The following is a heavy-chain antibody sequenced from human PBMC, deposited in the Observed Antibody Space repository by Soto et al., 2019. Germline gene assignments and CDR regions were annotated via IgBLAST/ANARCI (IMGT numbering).Heavy chain of an antibody. CDR2: ISGSADGT. CDR1: GFTFDSYA. D-gene: IGHD3-3*01. J-gene: IGHJ3*01. Sequence: EVKLLESGGGLAQPGGSLRLSCVGSGFTFDSYAISWVGQAPGERLQWIAAISGSADGTDYAHSVRGRFTISRDNAKKTVHLQMDSLRVEDTAVYFCAKGTVGGYSFWSGYYSDGLDVWGQGTLVSVS. V-gene: IGHV3-23*01. CDR3: AKGTVGGYSFWSGYYSDGLDV.